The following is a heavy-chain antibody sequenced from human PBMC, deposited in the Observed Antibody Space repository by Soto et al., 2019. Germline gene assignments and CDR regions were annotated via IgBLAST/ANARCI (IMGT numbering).Heavy chain of an antibody. CDR3: LSSGYYYPFDY. CDR1: GFTFSSYA. D-gene: IGHD3-22*01. J-gene: IGHJ4*02. CDR2: ISGSGGST. V-gene: IGHV3-23*01. Sequence: EVQLLESGGGLVQPGGSLRLSCAASGFTFSSYAMSWVRQAPGKGLEWVSAISGSGGSTYYADCVKGRFTISRDNSKNTLYLQMNGMRGEDTAVYYCLSSGYYYPFDYWGQGTLVTVSS.